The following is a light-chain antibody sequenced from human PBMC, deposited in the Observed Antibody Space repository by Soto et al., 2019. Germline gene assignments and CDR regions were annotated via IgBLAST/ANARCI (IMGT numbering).Light chain of an antibody. CDR2: AAS. CDR3: QQYYSYPHT. V-gene: IGKV1-8*01. J-gene: IGKJ1*01. CDR1: QGISRY. Sequence: AIRMTQSPSSFSASTGDRVTITCRASQGISRYLAWYQQKPGKAPKLLIYAASTLQSGVPSRFSGSGSGTDFNLTISCLQSEDFATYYCQQYYSYPHTFGQGTKVEIK.